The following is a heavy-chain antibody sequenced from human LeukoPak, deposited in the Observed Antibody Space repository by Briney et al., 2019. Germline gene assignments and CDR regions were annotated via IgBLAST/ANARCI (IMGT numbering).Heavy chain of an antibody. CDR2: ISYDGSNK. Sequence: GGSLRLSCTASGFTFTSYAMHWVRQAPGKGLEWVAVISYDGSNKYYADSVKGRFTISRDNSKNTLYLQMNSLRAEDTAVYYCAKARTNRGYSGYENWFDPWGQGTLVTVSS. CDR1: GFTFTSYA. J-gene: IGHJ5*02. D-gene: IGHD5-12*01. CDR3: AKARTNRGYSGYENWFDP. V-gene: IGHV3-30*04.